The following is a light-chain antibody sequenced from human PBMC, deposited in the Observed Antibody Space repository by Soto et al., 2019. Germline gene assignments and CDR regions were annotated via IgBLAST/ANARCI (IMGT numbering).Light chain of an antibody. CDR1: QSGSSSN. CDR3: QQYGSSPHT. V-gene: IGKV3-20*01. Sequence: EIVLTQSPGTLSLSPGERATLSCRASQSGSSSNLDWYQQKPDQAPSLLIYDASSRTTGLPDMFSGSGSGTDFTLTISRLEPEDFAVYFCQQYGSSPHTFGGGTKVEIK. CDR2: DAS. J-gene: IGKJ4*01.